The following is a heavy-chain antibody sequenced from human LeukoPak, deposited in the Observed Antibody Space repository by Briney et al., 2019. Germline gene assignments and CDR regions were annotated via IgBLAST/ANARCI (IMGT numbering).Heavy chain of an antibody. Sequence: SETLSLTCTVSGGSISSYYWSWIRQPPGKGLEWIGYIYYSGSTNYNPSLKSRVTISVDTSKNQFSLKLSSVTAADTAVYYCARGRSSGWYMIGYVDYWGQGTLVTVSS. V-gene: IGHV4-59*01. CDR1: GGSISSYY. J-gene: IGHJ4*02. D-gene: IGHD6-19*01. CDR3: ARGRSSGWYMIGYVDY. CDR2: IYYSGST.